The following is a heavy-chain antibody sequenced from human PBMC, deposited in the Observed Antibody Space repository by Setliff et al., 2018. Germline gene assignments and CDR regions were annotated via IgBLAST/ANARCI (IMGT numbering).Heavy chain of an antibody. CDR2: ISSSGSTI. CDR3: ARDRSGGRDY. V-gene: IGHV3-48*03. Sequence: GGSLRLSCAASGFTFSSYEMNWVRQAPGKGLEWVSYISSSGSTIYYADSVKGRFTISRDNAKKSLYLQMNSLRAEDTAVYYCARDRSGGRDYWGQGTLVTVSS. J-gene: IGHJ4*02. D-gene: IGHD6-25*01. CDR1: GFTFSSYE.